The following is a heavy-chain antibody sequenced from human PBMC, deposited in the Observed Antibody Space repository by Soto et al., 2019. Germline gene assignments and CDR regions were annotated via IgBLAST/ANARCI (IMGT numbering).Heavy chain of an antibody. CDR3: TTDALGFPTTVTTTGGGY. V-gene: IGHV3-15*05. CDR1: GFTFKIAW. Sequence: KPGGSLRLSCATSGFTFKIAWMSWVRQAPGKGLEWVGRIRSKSDGGTTDYAAPVKGRFTISRDDSKDSLFLEMNSLRFDDTAVYYCTTDALGFPTTVTTTGGGYWGQGTLVTVSS. J-gene: IGHJ4*02. CDR2: IRSKSDGGTT. D-gene: IGHD4-17*01.